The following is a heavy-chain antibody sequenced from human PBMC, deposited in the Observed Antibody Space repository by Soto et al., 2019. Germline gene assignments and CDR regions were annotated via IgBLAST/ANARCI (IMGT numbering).Heavy chain of an antibody. V-gene: IGHV4-30-4*01. CDR2: IYYSGST. Sequence: QVQLQESGPGLAKPSQTLSLTCTVSGGSISSGDYYWSWIRQPPGKGLEWIGYIYYSGSTYYNPSLKSRVTISVYTSKNQFSLKLSSVTAADTAVYYCARSPRTITGTGADVWGQGTTVTVSS. D-gene: IGHD1-7*01. J-gene: IGHJ6*02. CDR1: GGSISSGDYY. CDR3: ARSPRTITGTGADV.